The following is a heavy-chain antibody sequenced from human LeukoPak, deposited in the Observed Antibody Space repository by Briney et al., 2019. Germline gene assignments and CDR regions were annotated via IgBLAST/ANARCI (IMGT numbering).Heavy chain of an antibody. CDR1: GFISSSYA. CDR3: AISRDSSGYYYS. D-gene: IGHD3-22*01. CDR2: ITGSGGST. J-gene: IGHJ4*02. V-gene: IGHV3-23*01. Sequence: GGSLRLSCGASGFISSSYAMSWVRQAPGKGLEWVSAITGSGGSTYYEDSVKGRFTISRDNSKNTLYLQMNSLRAEDTAVYHCAISRDSSGYYYSWGQGTLVTVSS.